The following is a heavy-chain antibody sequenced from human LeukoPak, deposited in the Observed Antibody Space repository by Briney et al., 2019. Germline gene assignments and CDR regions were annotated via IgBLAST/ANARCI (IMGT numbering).Heavy chain of an antibody. CDR3: AAGGPFDY. CDR1: GFTVSSNY. Sequence: GGSLRLSCALSGFTVSSNYMSWVCQAPGKGLEWVSVIDSGGRTDYADSGKGRFTIYRDNSKNTLYLQMNSLRAEDTAVYYCAAGGPFDYWGQGTLVTVSS. V-gene: IGHV3-53*01. J-gene: IGHJ4*02. CDR2: IDSGGRT. D-gene: IGHD4-23*01.